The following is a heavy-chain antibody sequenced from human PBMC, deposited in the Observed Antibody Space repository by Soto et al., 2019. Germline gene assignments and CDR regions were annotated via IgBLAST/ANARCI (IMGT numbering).Heavy chain of an antibody. Sequence: GGSLRLSCAASGFTFSNAWMSWVRQAPGKGLEWVGRIKSKTDGGTTDYAAPVKGRFTISRDDSKNTLYLQMNSLKTEDTAVYYCTTDYYGSGSYYFDYWGQGTLVTVSS. CDR1: GFTFSNAW. D-gene: IGHD3-10*01. J-gene: IGHJ4*02. CDR2: IKSKTDGGTT. CDR3: TTDYYGSGSYYFDY. V-gene: IGHV3-15*01.